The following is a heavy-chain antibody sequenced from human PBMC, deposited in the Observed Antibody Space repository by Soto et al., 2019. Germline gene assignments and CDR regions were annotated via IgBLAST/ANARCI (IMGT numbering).Heavy chain of an antibody. CDR3: AREKQQQLVSYYYYYGMDV. CDR2: IWYDGSNK. V-gene: IGHV3-33*01. Sequence: QVQLVESGGGVVQPGRSLRLSCAASGFTFSSYGMHWVRQAPGKGLEWVAVIWYDGSNKYYADSVKGRFTISRDNSKNPLYLQMNSLRAEDKAVYYWAREKQQQLVSYYYYYGMDVWGQGNTVTVSS. D-gene: IGHD6-13*01. J-gene: IGHJ6*02. CDR1: GFTFSSYG.